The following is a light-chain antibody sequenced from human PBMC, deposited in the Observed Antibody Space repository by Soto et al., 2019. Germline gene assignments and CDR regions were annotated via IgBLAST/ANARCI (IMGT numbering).Light chain of an antibody. J-gene: IGLJ2*01. CDR2: EVS. V-gene: IGLV2-14*01. CDR1: NSDVGIYDF. CDR3: SSCGGTNNVV. Sequence: QSVLTQPASVSGTPGQSITISCTGSNSDVGIYDFVSWYQHHPGRAPKLIVSEVSHRPSGVSNRFSGSKSGNTASLTISGLQSEDEADYFCSSCGGTNNVVFGGGTKLTVL.